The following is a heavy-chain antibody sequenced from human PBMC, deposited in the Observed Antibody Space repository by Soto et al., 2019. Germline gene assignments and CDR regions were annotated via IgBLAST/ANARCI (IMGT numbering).Heavy chain of an antibody. V-gene: IGHV3-48*03. CDR1: GLTFSHYG. Sequence: EVQLVESGGGLVQPGRSLRLSCAASGLTFSHYGMKWARQAPGRGLEWVTHINSGGGTKSYSDSVKGRFTISRDDAKNTLYLQMNSLRADDTAIYYCARDPEGINDFDYWGQGTLVTVSS. D-gene: IGHD2-21*01. CDR3: ARDPEGINDFDY. J-gene: IGHJ4*02. CDR2: INSGGGTK.